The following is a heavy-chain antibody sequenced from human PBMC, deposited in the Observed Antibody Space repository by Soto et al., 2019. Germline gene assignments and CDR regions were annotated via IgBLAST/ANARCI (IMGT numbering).Heavy chain of an antibody. V-gene: IGHV5-10-1*01. CDR3: ARRGPSSSSWPQEDY. J-gene: IGHJ4*02. Sequence: PGESLKISCKGSGYSFTSYWIGWVRQMPGKGLEWMGRIDPSDSYTNYSPSFQGHVTISADKSISTAYLQWSSLKASDTAMYYCARRGPSSSSWPQEDYWGQGTLVTVSS. D-gene: IGHD6-13*01. CDR2: IDPSDSYT. CDR1: GYSFTSYW.